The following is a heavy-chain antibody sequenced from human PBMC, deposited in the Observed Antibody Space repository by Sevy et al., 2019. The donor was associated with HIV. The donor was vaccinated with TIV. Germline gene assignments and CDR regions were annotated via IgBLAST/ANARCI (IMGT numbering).Heavy chain of an antibody. CDR3: ARARSSYGSGSWDYYYYGMDV. D-gene: IGHD3-10*01. CDR2: IIPIFGTA. J-gene: IGHJ6*02. Sequence: ASVKVSCKASGGTFSSYAISWVRQAPGQGLEWMGGIIPIFGTANYAQKFQGRVTTTADESTSTAYMELSSLRSEDTAVYYCARARSSYGSGSWDYYYYGMDVWGQGTTVTVSS. V-gene: IGHV1-69*13. CDR1: GGTFSSYA.